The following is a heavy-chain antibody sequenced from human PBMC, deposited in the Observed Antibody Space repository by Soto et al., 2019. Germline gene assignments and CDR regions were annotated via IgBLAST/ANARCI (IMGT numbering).Heavy chain of an antibody. D-gene: IGHD1-1*01. J-gene: IGHJ6*02. Sequence: QVELVQSGAEVRKPGASVKVSCKASRNSFIDYYIHWVRQAPGQGLEWMGWIKSNSGGTKYAQRFQGRVTMTRDTSISTIYMELSRLKSDDTAVYYCAREDYNWNDYYYSGMDVWGQGTTVIVSS. V-gene: IGHV1-2*02. CDR2: IKSNSGGT. CDR3: AREDYNWNDYYYSGMDV. CDR1: RNSFIDYY.